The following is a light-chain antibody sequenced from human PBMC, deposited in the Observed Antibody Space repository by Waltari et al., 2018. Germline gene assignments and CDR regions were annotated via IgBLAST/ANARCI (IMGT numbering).Light chain of an antibody. CDR2: AAS. CDR1: QSISSY. Sequence: DIQMTQSPSSPSASVGDRVTITCRASQSISSYLNWYQQKPGKAPKLLIYAASSLQSGVPSRFSGSGSGTDFTLTISSLQPEDFATYYCQQSYSTPDTFGPGTKVDIK. J-gene: IGKJ3*01. CDR3: QQSYSTPDT. V-gene: IGKV1-39*01.